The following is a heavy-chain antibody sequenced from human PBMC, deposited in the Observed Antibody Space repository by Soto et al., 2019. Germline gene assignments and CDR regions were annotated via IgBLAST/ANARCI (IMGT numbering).Heavy chain of an antibody. V-gene: IGHV5-51*01. D-gene: IGHD3-22*01. CDR2: IYPGDSDT. CDR3: ARHYYDSNGYYYLDY. Sequence: GESLKISCKGSGYTFTSYWIGWVRQMPGKGLEWMGIIYPGDSDTTYSPSFQGQVTISADKSISTAYLQWSSLKASDTAMYYCARHYYDSNGYYYLDYWGQGTPV. CDR1: GYTFTSYW. J-gene: IGHJ4*02.